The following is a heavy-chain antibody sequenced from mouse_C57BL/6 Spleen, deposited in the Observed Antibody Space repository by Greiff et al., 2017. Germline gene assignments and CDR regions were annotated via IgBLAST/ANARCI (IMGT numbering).Heavy chain of an antibody. V-gene: IGHV1-78*01. J-gene: IGHJ2*01. CDR1: GYTFTDHT. Sequence: VQLQQSDAELVKPGASVKISCKVSGYTFTDHTIHWMKQRPEQGLEWIGYIYPRDGSTKYNEKFKSKATLTVDKSSSTAYMQLSSLTSEDSAVYYCALYDHDGYFDYWGQGTTLTVSS. D-gene: IGHD2-4*01. CDR3: ALYDHDGYFDY. CDR2: IYPRDGST.